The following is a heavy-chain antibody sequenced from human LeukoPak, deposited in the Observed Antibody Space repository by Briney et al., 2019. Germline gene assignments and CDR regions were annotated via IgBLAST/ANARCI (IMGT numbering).Heavy chain of an antibody. J-gene: IGHJ6*02. V-gene: IGHV1-18*01. CDR3: ARKSSGWYVRYYYGMDV. CDR1: GYIFSNFFSSYG. Sequence: ASVTVSCKASGYIFSNFFSSYGITWVRQAPGQGLEWMGWISPYNGKTKFAQKFQGIVTMTTETSTSTAYMELRRLRSDDTAVYYCARKSSGWYVRYYYGMDVWGQGTTVTVSS. CDR2: ISPYNGKT. D-gene: IGHD6-19*01.